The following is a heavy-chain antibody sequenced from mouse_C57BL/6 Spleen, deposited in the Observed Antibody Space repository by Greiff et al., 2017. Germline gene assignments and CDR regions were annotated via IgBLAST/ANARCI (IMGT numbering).Heavy chain of an antibody. CDR2: IYPGDGDT. J-gene: IGHJ2*01. CDR1: GYAFSSSW. V-gene: IGHV1-82*01. CDR3: AREAASGYGFDY. Sequence: QVQLQQSGPELVKPGASVKISCKASGYAFSSSWMNWVKQRPGKGLEWIGRIYPGDGDTNYNGKFKGKATLTADKSSSTAYMQLSSLTSEDSAVYFCAREAASGYGFDYWGQGTTLTVSS. D-gene: IGHD3-2*02.